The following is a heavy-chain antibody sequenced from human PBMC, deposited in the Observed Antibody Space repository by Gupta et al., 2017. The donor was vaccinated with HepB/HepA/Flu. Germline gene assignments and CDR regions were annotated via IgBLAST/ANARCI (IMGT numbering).Heavy chain of an antibody. J-gene: IGHJ1*01. V-gene: IGHV3-74*01. Sequence: EVQLVESGGGLVQPGGSLRLSCAASGFTFSSYWMHWVRQAPGKGLVWVSRINSDGSSTSYADSVKGRFTISRDNAKNTLYLQMNSLRAEDTAVYYCAKGVQSAEYFQHWGQGTLVTVSS. D-gene: IGHD1-1*01. CDR1: GFTFSSYW. CDR2: INSDGSST. CDR3: AKGVQSAEYFQH.